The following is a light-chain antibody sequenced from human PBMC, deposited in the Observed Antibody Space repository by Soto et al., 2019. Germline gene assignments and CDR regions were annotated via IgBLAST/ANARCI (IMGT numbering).Light chain of an antibody. J-gene: IGKJ4*01. V-gene: IGKV3-11*01. CDR1: ESVSIY. CDR3: QQRSDWPPIT. CDR2: DAS. Sequence: EIVLTQSPATLSLSPGERATLSCRASESVSIYLAWCQQKPGQAPRLLIYDASNRATGIPARFSGSGSGTDFTLTISSLEPEDVAVYYCQQRSDWPPITFGGGTKVEIK.